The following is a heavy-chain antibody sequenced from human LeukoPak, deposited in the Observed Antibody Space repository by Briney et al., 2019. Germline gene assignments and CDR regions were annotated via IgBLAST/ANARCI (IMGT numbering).Heavy chain of an antibody. J-gene: IGHJ1*01. CDR2: IYSDGSIT. V-gene: IGHV3-74*01. Sequence: LSGGSLRLSCAASGFTFSSFRRHWLRQAPGKGLVWVSRIYSDGSITTYADSVKGRFTTSRDNAKTTLYLTMNSRRAEDTAVYYCAREGGAAAGTKDFQHWGQGTLVTVSS. D-gene: IGHD6-13*01. CDR3: AREGGAAAGTKDFQH. CDR1: GFTFSSFR.